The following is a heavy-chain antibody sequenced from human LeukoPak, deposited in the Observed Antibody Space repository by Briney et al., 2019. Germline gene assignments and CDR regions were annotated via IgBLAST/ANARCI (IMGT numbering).Heavy chain of an antibody. J-gene: IGHJ5*02. CDR1: GGSFSGYY. CDR3: ARGRPYYGGYVRNWFDP. CDR2: INHSGST. D-gene: IGHD4-17*01. Sequence: PSETLSLTCAVYGGSFSGYYWSWIRQPPGKGLEWIGKINHSGSTNYNPSLKSRVTISVDTSKNQFSLKLSSVTAADTAVYYCARGRPYYGGYVRNWFDPWGQGTLVTVSS. V-gene: IGHV4-34*01.